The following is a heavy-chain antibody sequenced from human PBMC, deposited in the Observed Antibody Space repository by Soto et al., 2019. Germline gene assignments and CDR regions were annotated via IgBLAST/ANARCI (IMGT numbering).Heavy chain of an antibody. CDR3: ARGKGSSWAYYYYGMDV. Sequence: QVQLVESGGGVVQPGRSLRLSCAASGFTFSSYGMHWVRQAPGKGLEWVAVIWYDGSNKYYADSVKGRFTISRDNSKNTLYLQVNSLTAEDTAVYYCARGKGSSWAYYYYGMDVWGQGTTVTVSS. V-gene: IGHV3-33*01. CDR2: IWYDGSNK. J-gene: IGHJ6*02. D-gene: IGHD6-13*01. CDR1: GFTFSSYG.